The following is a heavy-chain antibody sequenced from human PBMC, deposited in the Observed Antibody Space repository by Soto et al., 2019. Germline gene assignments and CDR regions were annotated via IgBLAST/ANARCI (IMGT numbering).Heavy chain of an antibody. Sequence: GGSLRLSCAASGFTFDDYAMHWVRQAPGKGLEWVSGISWNSGSIGYADSVKGRFTISRDNAKNSLYLQMNSLRAEDRAVYYCAKDRGIAVAGTAFDIWGQGTMVTVSS. CDR1: GFTFDDYA. V-gene: IGHV3-9*01. J-gene: IGHJ3*02. CDR2: ISWNSGSI. D-gene: IGHD6-19*01. CDR3: AKDRGIAVAGTAFDI.